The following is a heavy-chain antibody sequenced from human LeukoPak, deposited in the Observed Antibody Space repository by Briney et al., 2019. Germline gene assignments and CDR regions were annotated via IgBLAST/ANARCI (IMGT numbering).Heavy chain of an antibody. D-gene: IGHD2-15*01. J-gene: IGHJ4*02. CDR2: ISTGSSTI. CDR3: ARVHAAYPFDY. CDR1: GFTSSSYS. V-gene: IGHV3-48*01. Sequence: GGSLRLSCAASGFTSSSYSMNWVRQAPGKGLEWVSYISTGSSTIYYADSVKGRFTISRDNAKNSLYLQMNSLRAEDTAVYYCARVHAAYPFDYWGQGTLVTVSS.